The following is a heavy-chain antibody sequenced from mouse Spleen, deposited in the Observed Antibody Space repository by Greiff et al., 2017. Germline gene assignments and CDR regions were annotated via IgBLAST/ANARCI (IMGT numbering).Heavy chain of an antibody. CDR3: TRENYYGSSYDYFDY. Sequence: EVQLVESGTVLARPGASVKMSCKASGYTFTSYWMHWVKQRPGQGLEWIGAIYPGNSDTSYNQKFKGKAKLTAVTSTSTAYMELSSLTNEDSAVYYCTRENYYGSSYDYFDYWGQGTTLTVSS. V-gene: IGHV1-5*01. J-gene: IGHJ2*01. CDR1: GYTFTSYW. CDR2: IYPGNSDT. D-gene: IGHD1-1*01.